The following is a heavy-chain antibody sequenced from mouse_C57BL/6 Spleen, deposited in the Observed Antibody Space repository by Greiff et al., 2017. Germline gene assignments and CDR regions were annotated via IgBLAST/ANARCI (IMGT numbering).Heavy chain of an antibody. CDR3: ARERGAPAWFAY. Sequence: QVHVKQSGAELVKPGASVKLSCKASGYTFTSYWMHWVKQRPGQGLEWIGMIHPNSGSTNYNEKFKSKATLTVDKSSSTAYMQLSSLTSEDSAVYYCARERGAPAWFAYWGQGTLVTVSA. V-gene: IGHV1-64*01. CDR1: GYTFTSYW. CDR2: IHPNSGST. J-gene: IGHJ3*01.